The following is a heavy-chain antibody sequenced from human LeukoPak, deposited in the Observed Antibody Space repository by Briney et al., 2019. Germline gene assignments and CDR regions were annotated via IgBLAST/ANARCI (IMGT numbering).Heavy chain of an antibody. CDR3: ARELRTPYDILGRGNAFDI. CDR1: GFTFSSYS. CDR2: ISSSSSTM. Sequence: GGSLRLSCAASGFTFSSYSMNWVRQAPGKGLEWVSYISSSSSTMYYADSVKGRFSISRDNAKNSLYLQMNSLRAEDTAVYYCARELRTPYDILGRGNAFDIWGQGTRVTVSS. D-gene: IGHD3-9*01. V-gene: IGHV3-48*04. J-gene: IGHJ3*02.